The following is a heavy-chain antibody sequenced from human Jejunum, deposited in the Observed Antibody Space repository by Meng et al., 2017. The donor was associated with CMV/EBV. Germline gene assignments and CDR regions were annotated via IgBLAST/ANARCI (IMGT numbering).Heavy chain of an antibody. D-gene: IGHD3-16*02. V-gene: IGHV1-18*01. CDR1: TFSSYE. J-gene: IGHJ4*02. CDR2: INAYNGNT. Sequence: TFSSYEISWGRQAPGQGLEWMGWINAYNGNTKYAQRFQGRVTMTTDTSTSTAYMEVRSLTSDDTAVYYCARVIMFGGVVVTRYYFEYWGQGTLVTVSS. CDR3: ARVIMFGGVVVTRYYFEY.